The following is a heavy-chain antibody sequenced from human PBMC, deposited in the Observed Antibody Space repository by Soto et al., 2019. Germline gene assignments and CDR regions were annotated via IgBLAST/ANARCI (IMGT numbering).Heavy chain of an antibody. CDR1: GASIYNGGYF. V-gene: IGHV4-30-4*01. J-gene: IGHJ4*02. D-gene: IGHD3-10*01. CDR3: ARLRGLGEISPYFDS. CDR2: IHNSGSP. Sequence: SETLSLTCSVSGASIYNGGYFWSWIRQSPGKGLEWIGHIHNSGSPYNNPSLKSRVTISADTSKNQFSLKLTSVTAADTAVYYCARLRGLGEISPYFDSWGQGTLVTVSS.